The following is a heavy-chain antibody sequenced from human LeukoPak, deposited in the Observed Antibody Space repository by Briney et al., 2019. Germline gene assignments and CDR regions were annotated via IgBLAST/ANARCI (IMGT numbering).Heavy chain of an antibody. Sequence: QTGGSLRLSCAASGFTFSSYGMHWVRQAPGKGLEWVAFIRYDGSNKYYADSVKGRFTISRDNSKNTLYLQMNSLRAEDTAVYYCAKGSRTIFGRDWFDPWGQGTLVTVSS. CDR3: AKGSRTIFGRDWFDP. V-gene: IGHV3-30*02. D-gene: IGHD3-3*01. CDR2: IRYDGSNK. CDR1: GFTFSSYG. J-gene: IGHJ5*02.